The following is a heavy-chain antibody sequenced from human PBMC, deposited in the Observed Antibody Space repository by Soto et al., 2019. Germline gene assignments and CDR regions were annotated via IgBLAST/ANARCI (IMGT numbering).Heavy chain of an antibody. J-gene: IGHJ4*02. CDR3: AKDAVSGDGLWLMDH. CDR2: IFGNGGGI. D-gene: IGHD4-17*01. Sequence: EVHLVESGGGLVQPGGSLRLSCAASGFTFNRYAMTWVRQAPGKGLECVAGIFGNGGGIEYADSVKGRFTISRDNSKNILYLQMNSLRAEDTAVYFCAKDAVSGDGLWLMDHWGQGTLVTVSS. V-gene: IGHV3-23*04. CDR1: GFTFNRYA.